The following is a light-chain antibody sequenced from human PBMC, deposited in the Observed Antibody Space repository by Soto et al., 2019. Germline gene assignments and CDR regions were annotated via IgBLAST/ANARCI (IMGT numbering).Light chain of an antibody. CDR1: QSVSSSY. Sequence: EIVLTQSPGTLSLSPGEGATLSCRASQSVSSSYLAWYQQKPGQAPRLLIYGASSRATGIPDRFSGSGSGTDFTLTISRLEPEDFAVYYGQQYGSSPPYSFGQGTKLAIK. V-gene: IGKV3-20*01. J-gene: IGKJ2*01. CDR2: GAS. CDR3: QQYGSSPPYS.